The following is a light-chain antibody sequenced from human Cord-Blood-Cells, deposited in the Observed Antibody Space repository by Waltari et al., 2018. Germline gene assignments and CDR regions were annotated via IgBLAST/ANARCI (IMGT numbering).Light chain of an antibody. J-gene: IGLJ2*01. CDR2: DVR. V-gene: IGLV2-14*01. Sequence: QSALTQPASVSGSPGQSITISCTGTSSDVGGSNYVSWYQQHPGNAPELMIYDVRNRPSGVSNSFSGSKSGNTASLTISELQADDEADYYCSSYTSSSTVVFGGGTKLTVL. CDR1: SSDVGGSNY. CDR3: SSYTSSSTVV.